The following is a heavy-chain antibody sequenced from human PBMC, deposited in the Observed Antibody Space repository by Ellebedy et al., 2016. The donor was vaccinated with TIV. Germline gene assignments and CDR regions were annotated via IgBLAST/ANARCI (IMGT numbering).Heavy chain of an antibody. Sequence: SETLSLTCTVSGGSITSYYWSWIRQPPGKGLEWLGYIYYSGSTKYNPSLKSRVTISADTSKNQFSLKLSSVTAADTAVYYCAKEGIYYDSSGYSPNFDYWGQGTLVTVSS. J-gene: IGHJ4*02. CDR1: GGSITSYY. V-gene: IGHV4-59*01. CDR3: AKEGIYYDSSGYSPNFDY. D-gene: IGHD3-22*01. CDR2: IYYSGST.